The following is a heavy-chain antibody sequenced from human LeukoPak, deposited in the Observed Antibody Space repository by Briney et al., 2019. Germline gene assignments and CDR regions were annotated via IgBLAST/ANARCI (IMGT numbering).Heavy chain of an antibody. CDR3: AKWAYYYDSSGFDY. CDR2: ISYDGSNK. CDR1: GFTFSSYG. J-gene: IGHJ4*02. V-gene: IGHV3-30*18. D-gene: IGHD3-22*01. Sequence: GRSLRLSCAASGFTFSSYGMHWVRQAPGKGLEGVAVISYDGSNKYYADSVKGRFTISRDNSKNTLYLQMNSLRAEDTAVYYCAKWAYYYDSSGFDYWGQGTLVTVSS.